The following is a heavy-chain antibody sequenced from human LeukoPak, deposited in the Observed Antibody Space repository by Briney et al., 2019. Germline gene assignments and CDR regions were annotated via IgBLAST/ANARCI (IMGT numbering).Heavy chain of an antibody. D-gene: IGHD3-22*01. Sequence: ASVKVSCKASGYSFTGYYMHWVRQAPGQGLEWMGWINPNSGGTNYAQKFQGRVTMTRDTSISTAYMELSRLRFDDTAVYYCARDYHYYDSSGYYHKLLFDYWGQGTLVTVSS. CDR2: INPNSGGT. V-gene: IGHV1-2*02. CDR1: GYSFTGYY. CDR3: ARDYHYYDSSGYYHKLLFDY. J-gene: IGHJ4*02.